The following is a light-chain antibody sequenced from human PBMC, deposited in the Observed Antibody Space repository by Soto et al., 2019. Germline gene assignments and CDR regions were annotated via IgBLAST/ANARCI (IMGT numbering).Light chain of an antibody. Sequence: EIVLTQSPGTLSLSPGERATLACMASLSVSSSYLAWYQQKPGQAPRLLIYDASIRATGIPDRFSGSGSGTDFTLSISRLEPEDFAVYYCQQYGTAPITFGQGTRLEIK. CDR3: QQYGTAPIT. CDR2: DAS. CDR1: LSVSSSY. J-gene: IGKJ5*01. V-gene: IGKV3-20*01.